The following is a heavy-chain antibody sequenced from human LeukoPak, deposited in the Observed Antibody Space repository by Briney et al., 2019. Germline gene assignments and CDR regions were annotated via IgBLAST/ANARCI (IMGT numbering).Heavy chain of an antibody. Sequence: GASVKVSCKASGYTFTGYYMHWVRQAPGQGLEWMGWINPNSGGTNYAQKFQGRVTMTRDTSISTAYMELSRLRSDDTAVYYCATSSGSYLYGFDPWGQGTLVTVSS. CDR2: INPNSGGT. CDR3: ATSSGSYLYGFDP. J-gene: IGHJ5*02. V-gene: IGHV1-2*02. D-gene: IGHD1-26*01. CDR1: GYTFTGYY.